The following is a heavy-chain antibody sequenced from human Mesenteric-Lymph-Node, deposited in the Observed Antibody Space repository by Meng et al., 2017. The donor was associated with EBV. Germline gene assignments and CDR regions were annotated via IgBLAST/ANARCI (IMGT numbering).Heavy chain of an antibody. D-gene: IGHD3-10*01. J-gene: IGHJ5*02. V-gene: IGHV1-2*06. CDR3: ARVYGSGSPDH. CDR2: INPNSGST. Sequence: VHLGQSGAEVKKPGAALKVSCNASGYSFAGYTRHWVRQAPGQGLEWMGRINPNSGSTNYAQKFPGRVSMTMDTSISTDYMELSRMRSDDTAVYYCARVYGSGSPDHWGQGTLVTVSS. CDR1: GYSFAGYT.